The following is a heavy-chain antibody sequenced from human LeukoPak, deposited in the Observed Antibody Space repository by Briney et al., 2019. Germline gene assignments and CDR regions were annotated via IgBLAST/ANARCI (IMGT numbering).Heavy chain of an antibody. V-gene: IGHV4-34*01. CDR3: ARGTGRALDI. Sequence: PSETLSLTCAVYGGSFSGYYWSWIRQPPGKGLEWIGEINHSGSTNYNPSLKSRVTISVDTSKNQFSLKLSSVTAADTAVYYCARGTGRALDIWGQGTMVTVSS. J-gene: IGHJ3*02. CDR1: GGSFSGYY. CDR2: INHSGST.